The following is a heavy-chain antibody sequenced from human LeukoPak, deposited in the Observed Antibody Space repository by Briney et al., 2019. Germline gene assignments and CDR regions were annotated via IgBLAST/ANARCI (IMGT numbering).Heavy chain of an antibody. CDR2: IYYSGST. D-gene: IGHD4-11*01. CDR3: AGGVTTASRDFQH. Sequence: SETLSLTCTVSGGSISSSSYYWGWIRQPPGKGLEWIGSIYYSGSTYYNPSLKSRVTISVDTSKNQFSLKLSSVTAADTAVYYCAGGVTTASRDFQHWGQGTLVTVSS. V-gene: IGHV4-39*07. CDR1: GGSISSSSYY. J-gene: IGHJ1*01.